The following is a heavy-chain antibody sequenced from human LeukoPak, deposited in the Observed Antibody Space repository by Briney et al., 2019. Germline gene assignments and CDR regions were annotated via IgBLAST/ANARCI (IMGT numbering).Heavy chain of an antibody. CDR1: GFTFRNYW. Sequence: GGSLRLSCAASGFTFRNYWIYWVRQAPGRGLVYVSRINNDGGGTTYTDSVKGRFTISRDNGKNGVYLQMNSLRPDDTAMYYCARGGPDHAFDIWGQGTMVTVSS. D-gene: IGHD1-14*01. CDR3: ARGGPDHAFDI. J-gene: IGHJ3*02. V-gene: IGHV3-74*03. CDR2: INNDGGGT.